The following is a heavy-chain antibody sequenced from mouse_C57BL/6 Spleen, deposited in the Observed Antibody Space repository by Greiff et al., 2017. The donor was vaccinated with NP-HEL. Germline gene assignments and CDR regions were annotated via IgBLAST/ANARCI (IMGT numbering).Heavy chain of an antibody. CDR3: GYYGIDY. J-gene: IGHJ2*01. V-gene: IGHV1-85*01. Sequence: VQLQQSGPELVKPGASVKLSCKASGYTFTSYVINWVKQRPGQGLEWIGWIYPRDGSTYYNEKFKGKATLTVDTSSSTAYMELHSLTSEDSAGYFCGYYGIDYWGQGTTLTVSS. CDR2: IYPRDGST. CDR1: GYTFTSYV. D-gene: IGHD2-1*01.